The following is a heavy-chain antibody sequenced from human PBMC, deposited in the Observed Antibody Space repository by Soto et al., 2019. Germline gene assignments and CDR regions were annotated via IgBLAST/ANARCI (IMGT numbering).Heavy chain of an antibody. CDR1: GFTFSSYS. CDR2: ISSSSSYI. D-gene: IGHD3-3*01. Sequence: EVQLVESGGGLVKPGGSLRLSCAASGFTFSSYSMNWVRQAPGKGLEWVSSISSSSSYIYYADSVKGRFTISRDNAKNSLYLQMNSLRAEDTAVYYCARDFSPGNNYYYYGMDVWGQGTTVTVSS. V-gene: IGHV3-21*01. CDR3: ARDFSPGNNYYYYGMDV. J-gene: IGHJ6*02.